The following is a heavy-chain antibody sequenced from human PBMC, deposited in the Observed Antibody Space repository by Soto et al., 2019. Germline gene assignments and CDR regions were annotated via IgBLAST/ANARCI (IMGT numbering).Heavy chain of an antibody. D-gene: IGHD5-18*01. V-gene: IGHV3-23*01. Sequence: PGGSLRLSCAASGFTFSSYAMGWVRQAPGKGLEWVSSIRGSGISPYYADSVKGRFTISRDNSKNMLYLQMNSLRADDTAVYYCVRGTDTASCPNYWGQGTLVTVSS. J-gene: IGHJ4*02. CDR2: IRGSGISP. CDR1: GFTFSSYA. CDR3: VRGTDTASCPNY.